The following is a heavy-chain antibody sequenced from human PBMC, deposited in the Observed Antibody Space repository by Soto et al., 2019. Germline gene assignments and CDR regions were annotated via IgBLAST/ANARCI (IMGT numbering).Heavy chain of an antibody. J-gene: IGHJ4*02. CDR1: GFTFSSYA. D-gene: IGHD3-3*01. CDR3: AKSSRITIFGVVFY. V-gene: IGHV3-23*01. CDR2: ISGSGGST. Sequence: SXRLSFAASGFTFSSYAMSWVRQAPGKVLEWVSAISGSGGSTYYADSVKGRFTISRDNSKNTLYLQMNSLRAEDTAVYYCAKSSRITIFGVVFYWGQGTLVTVSS.